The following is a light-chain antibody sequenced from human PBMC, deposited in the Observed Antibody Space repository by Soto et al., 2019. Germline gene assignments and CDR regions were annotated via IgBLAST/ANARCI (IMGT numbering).Light chain of an antibody. J-gene: IGLJ2*01. Sequence: QSVLTQPASVSGSPGQSITISCTGTSSVVGSYNFVSWYQQHPGKAPKLMIYEVTKRPSGVSSRFSGSKSGNTASLTMSGLQAADEADYYCSSYAGSNTLVFGGGTKVTVL. V-gene: IGLV2-23*02. CDR1: SSVVGSYNF. CDR3: SSYAGSNTLV. CDR2: EVT.